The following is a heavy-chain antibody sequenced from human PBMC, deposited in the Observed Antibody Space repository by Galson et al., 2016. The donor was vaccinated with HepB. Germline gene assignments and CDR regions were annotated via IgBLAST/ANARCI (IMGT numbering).Heavy chain of an antibody. Sequence: SLRLSCAASGFTFSNYWMTWVRQAPVRGLEWVANIKQDGSEKYYVDSVRGRFTISRDNSKNTLYLQMNSLRADDTAVYYCARSQYGDYDYWGQGTLVTVSS. D-gene: IGHD4-17*01. J-gene: IGHJ4*02. CDR3: ARSQYGDYDY. CDR2: IKQDGSEK. V-gene: IGHV3-7*04. CDR1: GFTFSNYW.